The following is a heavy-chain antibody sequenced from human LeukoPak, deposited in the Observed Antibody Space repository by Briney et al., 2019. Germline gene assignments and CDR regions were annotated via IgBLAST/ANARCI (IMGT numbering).Heavy chain of an antibody. D-gene: IGHD6-13*01. V-gene: IGHV3-23*01. CDR2: ISGSGGST. CDR3: ARDGYSNYWYLNL. CDR1: GFTFSSYA. J-gene: IGHJ4*02. Sequence: GGSLRLSCAASGFTFSSYAMSWVRQTPGKGLEWVSAISGSGGSTYYADSVEGRFTISRDNSKNTLDLQMNSLRADDTAVYYCARDGYSNYWYLNLWGQGTLVTVSS.